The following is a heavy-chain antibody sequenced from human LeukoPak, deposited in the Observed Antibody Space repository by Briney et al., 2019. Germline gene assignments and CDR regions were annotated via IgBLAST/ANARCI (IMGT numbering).Heavy chain of an antibody. Sequence: ASVKVSCKASGYTFTGYYMHWVRQAPGQGLEWMGWINPNSGGTNYAQKFQGRVTMTRNTSISTAYMELSSLRSEDTAVYYCARFLRELLGFDYWGQGTLVTVSS. CDR1: GYTFTGYY. D-gene: IGHD1-26*01. CDR2: INPNSGGT. CDR3: ARFLRELLGFDY. J-gene: IGHJ4*02. V-gene: IGHV1-2*02.